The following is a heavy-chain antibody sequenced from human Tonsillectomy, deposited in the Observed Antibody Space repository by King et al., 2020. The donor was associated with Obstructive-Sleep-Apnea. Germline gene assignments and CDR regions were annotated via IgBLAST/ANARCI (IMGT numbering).Heavy chain of an antibody. V-gene: IGHV4-39*07. CDR3: ARSGAFGLSGDYYGMDV. D-gene: IGHD6-19*01. CDR1: GGSISSSGYY. Sequence: QLQESGPGLVKPSETLSLTCTVSGGSISSSGYYWGWIRQPPGKGLEWIGSIYYSGSTYYNPSLKSRVTISVDTSKNQFSLMLSSVTAADTAVYYCARSGAFGLSGDYYGMDVWGQGTTVTVSS. CDR2: IYYSGST. J-gene: IGHJ6*02.